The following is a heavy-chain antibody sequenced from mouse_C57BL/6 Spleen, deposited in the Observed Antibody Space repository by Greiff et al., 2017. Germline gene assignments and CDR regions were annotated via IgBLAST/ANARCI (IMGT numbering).Heavy chain of an antibody. J-gene: IGHJ2*01. CDR3: ARFYDGYYDYFDY. V-gene: IGHV1-53*01. D-gene: IGHD2-3*01. CDR1: GYTFTSYW. Sequence: VQLQQSGTELVKPGASVKLSCKASGYTFTSYWMHWVKQSPGQGLEWIGNINPRNGGTNYNEKFKSKATLTVDKSASTAYLQLSSLTSEDCAVYYCARFYDGYYDYFDYWGQGTTLTVSS. CDR2: INPRNGGT.